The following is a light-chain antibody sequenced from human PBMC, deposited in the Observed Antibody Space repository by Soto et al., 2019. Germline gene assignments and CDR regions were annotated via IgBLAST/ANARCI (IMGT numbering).Light chain of an antibody. J-gene: IGKJ5*01. CDR1: QSVSSY. CDR2: DAS. CDR3: QQRSNWIT. Sequence: EIVLTHSPATLSLSPGERATLSCRASQSVSSYLAWYQQKPGQAPRLLTYDASNRATGIPARFSGSGSGTDFTLTSCSLEPEDLAVYYCQQRSNWITFGQGTRREIK. V-gene: IGKV3-11*01.